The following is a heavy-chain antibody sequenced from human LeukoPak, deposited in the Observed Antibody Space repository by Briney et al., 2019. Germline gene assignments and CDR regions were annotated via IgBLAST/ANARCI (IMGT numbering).Heavy chain of an antibody. V-gene: IGHV3-48*03. CDR2: ISSSGSTI. D-gene: IGHD2-2*01. J-gene: IGHJ5*02. CDR3: ARDCSSTSCYENWFDP. CDR1: GFTFSSYE. Sequence: PGGSLRLSCAASGFTFSSYEMNWVRQAPGKGLEWVSYISSSGSTIYYADSVKGRFTISRDNAKNSLYLQMNSLRAEDTAVYYCARDCSSTSCYENWFDPWGQGTLVTVSS.